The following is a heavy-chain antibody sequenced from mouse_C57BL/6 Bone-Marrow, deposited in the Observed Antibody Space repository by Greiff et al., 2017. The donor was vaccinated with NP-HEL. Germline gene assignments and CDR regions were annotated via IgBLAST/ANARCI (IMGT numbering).Heavy chain of an antibody. Sequence: VQLQQSVAELVRPGASVKLSCTASGFNIKNTYMHWVKQRPEQGLEWIGRIDPANGNTKYAPKFQGKATITADPSSNTAYLQLSSLTSEDTAIYYCARSSYYYGSSYYFDYWGQGTTLTVSS. D-gene: IGHD1-1*01. CDR1: GFNIKNTY. V-gene: IGHV14-3*01. CDR3: ARSSYYYGSSYYFDY. CDR2: IDPANGNT. J-gene: IGHJ2*01.